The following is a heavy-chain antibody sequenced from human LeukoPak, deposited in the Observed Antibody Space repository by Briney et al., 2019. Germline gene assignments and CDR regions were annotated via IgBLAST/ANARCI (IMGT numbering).Heavy chain of an antibody. CDR2: FDPEDGET. V-gene: IGHV1-24*01. CDR1: GYTLTELS. D-gene: IGHD1-26*01. CDR3: ARDGAQWKWELLDNWFDP. J-gene: IGHJ5*02. Sequence: ASVKVSCKVSGYTLTELSMHWVRQAPGKGLEWMGGFDPEDGETIYAQKFRGRVTMTRDTSISTAYMELSRLRSDDTAVYYCARDGAQWKWELLDNWFDPWGQGTLVTVSS.